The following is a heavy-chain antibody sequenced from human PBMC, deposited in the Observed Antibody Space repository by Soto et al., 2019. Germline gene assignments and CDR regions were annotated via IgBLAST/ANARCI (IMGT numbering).Heavy chain of an antibody. CDR1: VGTFSSYC. Sequence: QVQLVQSGAEVKKPGSSVKVSCKASVGTFSSYCISWVRQAPGQGLEWMGGIIPISGTANYAQKFQGRVTITADESTSTAYMELSSLRSEDTAVYYCARSQGSSTSLEIYYYYDYGMDVWGQGTTVTVSS. J-gene: IGHJ6*02. CDR2: IIPISGTA. V-gene: IGHV1-69*01. D-gene: IGHD2-2*01. CDR3: ARSQGSSTSLEIYYYYDYGMDV.